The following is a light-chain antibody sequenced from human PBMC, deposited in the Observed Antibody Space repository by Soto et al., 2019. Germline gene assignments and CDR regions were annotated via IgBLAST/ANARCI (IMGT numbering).Light chain of an antibody. CDR1: ESISSY. V-gene: IGKV1-39*01. Sequence: DIQMTQSPSSLSASVGDRVTITCRASESISSYLTWYQQKPGKAPKLLIYGASSLQSGVPSRFSGSVSGTDFTLTISTLQPEDFATYYCQQGYRTPTYGQGTKVDIK. J-gene: IGKJ1*01. CDR2: GAS. CDR3: QQGYRTPT.